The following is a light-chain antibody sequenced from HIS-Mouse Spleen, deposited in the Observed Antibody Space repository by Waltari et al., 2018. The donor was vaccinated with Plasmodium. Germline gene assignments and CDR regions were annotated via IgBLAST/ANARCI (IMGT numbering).Light chain of an antibody. CDR1: KLGGKY. CDR3: QAWDSSTDYV. Sequence: SYELTQPPSVSVSPGQTASIPCSGDKLGGKYARWYQQKPGQSPVSVIYQGSKRPSGIPERFSGSNSGNTATLTISGTQAMDEADYYCQAWDSSTDYVFGTGTKVTVL. CDR2: QGS. J-gene: IGLJ1*01. V-gene: IGLV3-1*01.